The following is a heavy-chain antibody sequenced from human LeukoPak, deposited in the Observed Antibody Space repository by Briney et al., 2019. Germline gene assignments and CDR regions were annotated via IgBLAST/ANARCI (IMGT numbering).Heavy chain of an antibody. CDR2: IRYDGSNK. V-gene: IGHV3-30*02. D-gene: IGHD6-13*01. J-gene: IGHJ4*02. CDR1: GFTFSSYG. Sequence: PGGSLRLSCAASGFTFSSYGMHWVRQAPGKGLEWVAFIRYDGSNKYYADSVKGRFTISRDNSKNTLYLQMNSLRAEDTAVYYCAKRSDRIKFIAAAGTLGDWGQGTLVTVSS. CDR3: AKRSDRIKFIAAAGTLGD.